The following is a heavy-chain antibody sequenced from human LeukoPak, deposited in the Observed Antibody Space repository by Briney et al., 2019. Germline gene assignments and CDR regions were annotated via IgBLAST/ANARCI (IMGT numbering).Heavy chain of an antibody. CDR1: GYTFSGYY. Sequence: ASVKVSCKASGYTFSGYYMHWVRQAPGQGLEWMGWINPDSGVTNYAQRFQGRVTMSRDTSINTAYMELSSLRSDDTAVYYCARDHRYGGLFDYWGQGTLVTVSS. V-gene: IGHV1-2*02. D-gene: IGHD1-1*01. CDR2: INPDSGVT. CDR3: ARDHRYGGLFDY. J-gene: IGHJ4*02.